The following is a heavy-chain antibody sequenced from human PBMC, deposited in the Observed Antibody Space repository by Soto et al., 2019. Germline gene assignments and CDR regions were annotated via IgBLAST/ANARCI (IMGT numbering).Heavy chain of an antibody. V-gene: IGHV3-23*01. Sequence: GGSLRLSCAASGFTFSSYAMSWVRQAPGKGLEWVSATTGSGGSAYYADSVKGRFTTSRDNSKNTLYLQMNSLRAEDTAVYCCAKDQGLYSSSWFDPWGQGTLVTVSS. CDR3: AKDQGLYSSSWFDP. CDR2: TTGSGGSA. J-gene: IGHJ5*02. CDR1: GFTFSSYA. D-gene: IGHD6-13*01.